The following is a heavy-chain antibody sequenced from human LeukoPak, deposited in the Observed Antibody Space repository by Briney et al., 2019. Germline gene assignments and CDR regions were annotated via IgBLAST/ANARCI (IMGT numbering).Heavy chain of an antibody. Sequence: GGSLRLSCAASGFTFSSYAMSWVRQAPGKGLECVSAISGSGGSTYYADSVKGRFTISRDNSKNTLYLQMNSLRAEDTAVYYCAKDHDYGDYYFDYWGQGTLVTVSS. D-gene: IGHD4-17*01. V-gene: IGHV3-23*01. J-gene: IGHJ4*02. CDR3: AKDHDYGDYYFDY. CDR2: ISGSGGST. CDR1: GFTFSSYA.